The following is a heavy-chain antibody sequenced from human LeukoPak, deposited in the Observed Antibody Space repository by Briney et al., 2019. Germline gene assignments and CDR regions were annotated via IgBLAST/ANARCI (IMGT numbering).Heavy chain of an antibody. V-gene: IGHV3-23*03. Sequence: PGGSLRLSCAASGFSFSSYAMHWVRQAPGTGLEWVSVLDTDGGNIFYADSVKGRFTISRGNSKNTLYLQMNSLRAVDTAVYYCAKDPKWGPSWYFDVWGRGTLVTVSS. CDR3: AKDPKWGPSWYFDV. CDR2: LDTDGGNI. D-gene: IGHD1-26*01. CDR1: GFSFSSYA. J-gene: IGHJ2*01.